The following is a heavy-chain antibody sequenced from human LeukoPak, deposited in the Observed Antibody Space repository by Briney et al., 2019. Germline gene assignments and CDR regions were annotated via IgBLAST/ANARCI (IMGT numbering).Heavy chain of an antibody. V-gene: IGHV3-21*01. CDR2: ISSSSSYI. CDR1: GFTFSSYS. CDR3: ARGAVALGGGFDY. Sequence: GGSLRLSCAASGFTFSSYSMNWVRQAPGKGLEWVSSISSSSSYIYYADSVKGRFTISRDNAKNSLYLQMSSLRAEDTAVYYCARGAVALGGGFDYWGQGTLVTVSS. J-gene: IGHJ4*02. D-gene: IGHD6-19*01.